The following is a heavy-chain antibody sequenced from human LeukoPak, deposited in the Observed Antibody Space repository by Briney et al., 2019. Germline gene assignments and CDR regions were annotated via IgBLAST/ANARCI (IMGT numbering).Heavy chain of an antibody. CDR3: ARDSHYGDYSDY. V-gene: IGHV4-59*01. D-gene: IGHD4-17*01. J-gene: IGHJ4*02. CDR1: GGSISGYY. Sequence: SETLSLTCTVSGGSISGYYWGWIRQPPGKGLEWIGYVYDSGSTNYNPSLKSRVTISVDTSKNQFSLKLSSVTAADTAVYYCARDSHYGDYSDYWGQGTLVTVSS. CDR2: VYDSGST.